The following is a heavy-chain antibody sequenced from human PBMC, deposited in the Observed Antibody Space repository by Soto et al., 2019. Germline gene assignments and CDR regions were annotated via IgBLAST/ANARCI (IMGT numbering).Heavy chain of an antibody. CDR3: ARGMSGDLTCALY. D-gene: IGHD3-3*01. J-gene: IGHJ1*01. Sequence: PSETLSLTCTVSGGSVSSGSYYWNWIRQPPGKGLEWIGYIFYSGSTNYNPSLKSRVTISVDTSKNQFSLKLSSVTAADTAVYYCARGMSGDLTCALYCGQGTLVIVSS. V-gene: IGHV4-61*01. CDR2: IFYSGST. CDR1: GGSVSSGSYY.